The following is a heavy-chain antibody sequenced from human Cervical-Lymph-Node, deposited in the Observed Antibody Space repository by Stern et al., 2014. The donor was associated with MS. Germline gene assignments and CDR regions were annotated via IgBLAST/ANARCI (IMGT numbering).Heavy chain of an antibody. CDR3: ARDLGY. J-gene: IGHJ4*02. CDR1: GFTFSNFA. V-gene: IGHV3-30-3*01. CDR2: ISTDGSAT. Sequence: DQLVESGGGVVQPGRSLRLSCAASGFTFSNFAMNWFRQSPDKGLQWLAAISTDGSATNYADSVKGRFPISRDNSKDTLYLKMNSRTTDDTAVFYCARDLGYWGQGTLVTVSS.